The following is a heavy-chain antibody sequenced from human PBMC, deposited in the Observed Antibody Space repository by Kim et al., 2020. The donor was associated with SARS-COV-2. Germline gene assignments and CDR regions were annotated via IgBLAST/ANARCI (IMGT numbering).Heavy chain of an antibody. CDR1: GGSISSGDYY. Sequence: SETLSLTCTVSGGSISSGDYYWSWIRQPPGKGLEWIGYIYYSGSTYYNPSLKSRVTISVDTSKNQFSLKLSSVTAADTAVYYCARGVVMGAFDYWGQGTLVTVSS. J-gene: IGHJ4*02. D-gene: IGHD3-16*01. CDR3: ARGVVMGAFDY. CDR2: IYYSGST. V-gene: IGHV4-30-4*01.